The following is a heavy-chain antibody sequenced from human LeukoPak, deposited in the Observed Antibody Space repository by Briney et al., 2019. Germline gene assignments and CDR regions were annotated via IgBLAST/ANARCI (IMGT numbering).Heavy chain of an antibody. D-gene: IGHD6-19*01. CDR1: GGSFSGYY. CDR2: INHSGST. V-gene: IGHV4-34*01. J-gene: IGHJ4*02. CDR3: ARGRSSFY. Sequence: NPPETLSLTCVVYGGSFSGYYWSWIRQPPGKGLEWIGEINHSGSTNYNPSLKSRVTISVDTSKNQFSLKLSSVTAADTAVYYCARGRSSFYWGQGTLVTVSS.